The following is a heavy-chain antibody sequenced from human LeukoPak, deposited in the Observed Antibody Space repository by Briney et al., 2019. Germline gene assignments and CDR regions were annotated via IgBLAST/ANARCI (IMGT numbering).Heavy chain of an antibody. V-gene: IGHV4-4*07. CDR2: IYTSGST. CDR3: ARGVVTFGY. D-gene: IGHD2-15*01. CDR1: GGSISSYY. Sequence: SETLSLTCTVSGGSISSYYWSWIRQPAGKGLEWIWRIYTSGSTNYNPSLKRRVTTSVDTTKNHFSLMLSHVTRAYTAVYYCARGVVTFGYWGQGTLCTVSS. J-gene: IGHJ4*02.